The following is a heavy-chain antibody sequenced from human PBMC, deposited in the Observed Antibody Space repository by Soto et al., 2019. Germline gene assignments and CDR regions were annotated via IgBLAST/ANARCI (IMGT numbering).Heavy chain of an antibody. CDR1: GYTLTCNG. D-gene: IGHD3-3*01. J-gene: IGHJ6*02. V-gene: IGHV1-18*01. Sequence: SPVKISCNASGYTLTCNGISCVRQAHGQYLELRGWISPYNGNTIYAQKLEGRVTMTTDTSTSTAYMELRCLRSEATAVYYCARGHGVNYDFWSGHYYGMDVWGQGTTVTVS. CDR2: ISPYNGNT. CDR3: ARGHGVNYDFWSGHYYGMDV.